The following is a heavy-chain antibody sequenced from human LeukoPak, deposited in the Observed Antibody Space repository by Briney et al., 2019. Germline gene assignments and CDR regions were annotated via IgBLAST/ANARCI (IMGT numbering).Heavy chain of an antibody. D-gene: IGHD2-21*02. CDR1: GFTFSNYA. CDR2: ISYDGSNK. V-gene: IGHV3-30-3*01. J-gene: IGHJ3*02. Sequence: GGSLRLSCAASGFTFSNYAMHWVRQAPGQGLEWVAVISYDGSNKYYADSVKGRFTLSRDNSKNTLYLQMNSLRAEDTAVYYCARDMVVTPMGNALDIWGRGTMVTVSS. CDR3: ARDMVVTPMGNALDI.